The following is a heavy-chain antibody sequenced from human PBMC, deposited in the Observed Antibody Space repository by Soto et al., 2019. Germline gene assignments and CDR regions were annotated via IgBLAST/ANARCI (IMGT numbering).Heavy chain of an antibody. J-gene: IGHJ6*03. V-gene: IGHV5-51*01. CDR2: IYPGDSDT. D-gene: IGHD4-4*01. CDR3: ARVTVTTFGYYYYYMDV. Sequence: PGGSLKLSCKGSGYRFTSYWIGWVRQLPGKGLEWMGIIYPGDSDTRYSPSFQGQVTISADKSISTAYLQWSSLKASDTAMYYCARVTVTTFGYYYYYMDVWGKGTTVTVSS. CDR1: GYRFTSYW.